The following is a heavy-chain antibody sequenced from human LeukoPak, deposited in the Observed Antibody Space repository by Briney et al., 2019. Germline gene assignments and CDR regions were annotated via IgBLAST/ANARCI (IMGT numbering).Heavy chain of an antibody. CDR3: ARDLYYYGSGSYYYGMDV. J-gene: IGHJ6*02. CDR1: GYTFTSYY. V-gene: IGHV1-46*01. CDR2: INPSYSST. Sequence: ASVKVSCKASGYTFTSYYMHWVRQAPGQGLAWMGIINPSYSSTTYAQKFQGRDIMGRETTTSKVYMELSSLRSENTAVYYWARDLYYYGSGSYYYGMDVWGQGTTVTVSS. D-gene: IGHD3-10*01.